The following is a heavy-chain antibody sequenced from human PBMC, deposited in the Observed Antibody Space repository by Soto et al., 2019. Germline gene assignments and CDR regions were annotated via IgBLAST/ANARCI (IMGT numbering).Heavy chain of an antibody. CDR3: ARGMAEEQIFYYFDY. J-gene: IGHJ4*02. Sequence: ASVKVSCKASGYTFTSYGISWVRQAPGQGLEWMGWISAYNGNTNYAQKFQGRVTMTTDTSTSTAYMELRSLRSDDTAVYYCARGMAEEQIFYYFDYWGQGALVTVSS. D-gene: IGHD3-9*01. CDR2: ISAYNGNT. V-gene: IGHV1-18*01. CDR1: GYTFTSYG.